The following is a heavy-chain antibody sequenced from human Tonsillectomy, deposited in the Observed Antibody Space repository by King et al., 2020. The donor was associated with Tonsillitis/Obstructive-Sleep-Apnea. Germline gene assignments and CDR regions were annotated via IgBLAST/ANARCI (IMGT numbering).Heavy chain of an antibody. CDR2: ISYDGSNK. CDR1: GFTFSSYA. Sequence: VQLVESGGGVVQPGRSLRLSCAASGFTFSSYAMHWVRQAPGKGLEWVAVISYDGSNKYYADSVKGRFTISRDNSKNTLYLQMNSLRAEDTAVYYCASIVMGSDFDYWGQGTLVTVSP. CDR3: ASIVMGSDFDY. D-gene: IGHD2/OR15-2a*01. J-gene: IGHJ4*02. V-gene: IGHV3-30*01.